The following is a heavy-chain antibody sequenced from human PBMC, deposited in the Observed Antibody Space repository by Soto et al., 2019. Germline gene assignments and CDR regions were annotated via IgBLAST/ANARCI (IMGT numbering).Heavy chain of an antibody. CDR1: GDSVSSNSAA. J-gene: IGHJ6*02. D-gene: IGHD3-10*01. V-gene: IGHV6-1*01. CDR3: TGITWFRGMDV. Sequence: PSQTLSLTCAISGDSVSSNSAAWNCISQSPSRCLEWLGRTYYKSKWNNDYALSVKSRITINPDTSKNQFSLHLYSVTPEDTAVYYCTGITWFRGMDVWGQGTPVTVSS. CDR2: TYYKSKWNN.